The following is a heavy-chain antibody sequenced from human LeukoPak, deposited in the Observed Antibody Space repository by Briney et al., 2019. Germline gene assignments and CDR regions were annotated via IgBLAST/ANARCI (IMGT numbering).Heavy chain of an antibody. CDR2: ISGSGGTT. Sequence: GGSLRLSCAASGFTFTSYAVSWVRQAPGKGLEWVSAISGSGGTTYYADSVKGRFTISRDNSKNTLYLQMNSLRAEDTVVYYCAKDRGYCSSTTCYNSLDIWGQGTMVTVSS. J-gene: IGHJ3*02. CDR1: GFTFTSYA. V-gene: IGHV3-23*01. CDR3: AKDRGYCSSTTCYNSLDI. D-gene: IGHD2-2*02.